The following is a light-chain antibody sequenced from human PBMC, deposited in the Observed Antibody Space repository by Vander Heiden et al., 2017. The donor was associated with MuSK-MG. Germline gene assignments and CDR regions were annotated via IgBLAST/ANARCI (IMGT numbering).Light chain of an antibody. Sequence: QSALTQPVSVSGSPGQSVTISCTGTSSDVAGYNYVSWYHQHQGKAPKLMIYYVSKRPSGVPDRFSGSKSGNTASLTISGLQAEDEADYYCCSYAGSYTWVFGGGTKLTVI. CDR1: SSDVAGYNY. CDR3: CSYAGSYTWV. V-gene: IGLV2-11*02. J-gene: IGLJ3*02. CDR2: YVS.